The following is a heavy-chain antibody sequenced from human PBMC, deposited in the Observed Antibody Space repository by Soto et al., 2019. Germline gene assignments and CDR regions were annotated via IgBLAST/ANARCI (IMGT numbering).Heavy chain of an antibody. J-gene: IGHJ4*02. V-gene: IGHV3-73*01. D-gene: IGHD3-10*01. CDR2: IRDRAYSYAT. Sequence: EVLLVESGGGMVQPGGSLKLSCAASGFVFKDSSIHWVRQASGKGLEWVGRIRDRAYSYATAYAESVKGRFTISRDDSNTTAYLQMSGLKTEDTAIYYGTRLISAAHDYWGQGTLVTVSS. CDR1: GFVFKDSS. CDR3: TRLISAAHDY.